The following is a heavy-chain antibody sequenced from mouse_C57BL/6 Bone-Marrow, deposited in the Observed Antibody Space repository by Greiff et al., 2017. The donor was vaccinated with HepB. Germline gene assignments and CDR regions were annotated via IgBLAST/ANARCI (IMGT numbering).Heavy chain of an antibody. CDR1: GFNIKDYY. CDR2: IDPEDGDT. J-gene: IGHJ4*01. CDR3: TTLIYDGYPSYAMDY. Sequence: EVQLQQSGAELVRPGASVKLSCTASGFNIKDYYMHWVKQRPEQGLEWIGRIDPEDGDTEYAPKFQGKATMTADTSSNTAYLQLSSLTSEDTAVYYWTTLIYDGYPSYAMDYWGQGTSVTVSS. D-gene: IGHD2-3*01. V-gene: IGHV14-1*01.